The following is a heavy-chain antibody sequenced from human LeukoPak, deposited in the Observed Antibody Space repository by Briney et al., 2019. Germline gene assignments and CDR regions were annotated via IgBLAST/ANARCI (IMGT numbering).Heavy chain of an antibody. CDR1: GFTFSSYS. CDR3: ARAKYYYDSSGYYYLDY. J-gene: IGHJ4*02. V-gene: IGHV3-48*01. CDR2: ISSSSSTI. Sequence: PGGSLRLSCAASGFTFSSYSMNWVRRAPGKGLEWVSYISSSSSTIYYADSVKGRFTISRDNAKNSLYLQMNSLRAEDTAVYYCARAKYYYDSSGYYYLDYWGQGTLVTVSS. D-gene: IGHD3-22*01.